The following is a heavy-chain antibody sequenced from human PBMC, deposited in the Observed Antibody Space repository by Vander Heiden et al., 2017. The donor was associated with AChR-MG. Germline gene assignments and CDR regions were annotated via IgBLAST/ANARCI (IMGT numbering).Heavy chain of an antibody. J-gene: IGHJ3*02. Sequence: QVQLVQSGAEVKKPGASVKVSCKVSGYTFTELSMHGVRQAPGKGLEWMGGFDPEDGETIYAQKFQGRVTMTEDTSTDTAYMELSSLRSEDTAVYYCATAPRDYNAFDIWGQGTMVTVSS. CDR3: ATAPRDYNAFDI. V-gene: IGHV1-24*01. CDR1: GYTFTELS. D-gene: IGHD4-4*01. CDR2: FDPEDGET.